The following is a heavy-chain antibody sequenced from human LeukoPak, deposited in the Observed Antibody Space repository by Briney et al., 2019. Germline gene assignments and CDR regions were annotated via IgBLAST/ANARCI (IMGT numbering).Heavy chain of an antibody. CDR3: AKDRVTAAGYYFDY. J-gene: IGHJ4*02. CDR2: ISSGSGTI. CDR1: GFTFSSYS. D-gene: IGHD6-13*01. Sequence: GGSPRLSCAASGFTFSSYSMNWVRQAPGKGLEYVSYISSGSGTIYYADSVKGRFTISRDNAKNSLYLQMNSLSAEDTAVYYCAKDRVTAAGYYFDYWGQGTLVTVSS. V-gene: IGHV3-48*04.